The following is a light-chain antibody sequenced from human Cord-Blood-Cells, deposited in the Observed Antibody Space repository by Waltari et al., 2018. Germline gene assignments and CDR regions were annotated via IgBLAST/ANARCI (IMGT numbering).Light chain of an antibody. CDR2: WAS. V-gene: IGKV4-1*01. CDR3: QQYGSSPYT. J-gene: IGKJ2*01. Sequence: DIVMTQSPDSLAVSLGERATINCKSSQSVLYSSNNKNYLAWYQQKPGQPPKLLIYWASTREPGVPDRFSGSGSGTVFTLTISRLELEDFAVYYCQQYGSSPYTFGEGTKLEIK. CDR1: QSVLYSSNNKNY.